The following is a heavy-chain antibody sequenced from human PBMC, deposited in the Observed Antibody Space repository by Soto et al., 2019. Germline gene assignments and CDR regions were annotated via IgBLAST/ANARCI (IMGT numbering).Heavy chain of an antibody. J-gene: IGHJ4*02. V-gene: IGHV3-30*18. CDR3: ANTRTAGYSSYDSYQFLDY. Sequence: GSLRLSCAASGFTFSSYGMHWVRQAPGKGLEWVAVISYDGSNKYYADSVKGRFTISRDNSKNTLYLQMNSLRAEDTAVYYCANTRTAGYSSYDSYQFLDYCGQGT. CDR2: ISYDGSNK. CDR1: GFTFSSYG. D-gene: IGHD5-12*01.